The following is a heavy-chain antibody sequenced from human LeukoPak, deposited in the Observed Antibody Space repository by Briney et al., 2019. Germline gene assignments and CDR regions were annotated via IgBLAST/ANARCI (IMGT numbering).Heavy chain of an antibody. D-gene: IGHD5-24*01. J-gene: IGHJ4*02. V-gene: IGHV1-69*13. CDR1: GGTFSSYA. Sequence: SVKVSCKASGGTFSSYAISWVRQAPGQGLEWMGGIIPIFGTANYAQKFQGRVTITADEFTSTAYMELSSLRFEDTAVYYCARDLGSRDGYNPPNLFDNWGQGTLVTVSS. CDR2: IIPIFGTA. CDR3: ARDLGSRDGYNPPNLFDN.